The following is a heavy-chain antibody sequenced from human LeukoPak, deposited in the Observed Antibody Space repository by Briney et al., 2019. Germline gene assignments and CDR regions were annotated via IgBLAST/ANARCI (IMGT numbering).Heavy chain of an antibody. CDR3: TTDEDWNYARKDV. D-gene: IGHD1-7*01. Sequence: GGSLRLSCAASGFTFNYAWMSWVRKVPGKGLEWVGQTVSEIDGGTTDYAAPVKGRFTISRDDSKSTLYLQMNSLKIEDTAVYYCTTDEDWNYARKDVWGQGATVIVSS. V-gene: IGHV3-15*04. CDR2: TVSEIDGGTT. J-gene: IGHJ6*02. CDR1: GFTFNYAW.